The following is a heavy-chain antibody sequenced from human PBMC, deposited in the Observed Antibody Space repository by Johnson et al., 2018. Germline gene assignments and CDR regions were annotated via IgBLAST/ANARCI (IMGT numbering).Heavy chain of an antibody. D-gene: IGHD2-21*01. CDR2: ISDEGET. CDR3: TRDQRPGIRRGNYFYMEV. V-gene: IGHV3-53*01. J-gene: IGHJ6*03. CDR1: GFSVSGDY. Sequence: VQLVQSGGALIQPGGSLRLSCAASGFSVSGDYMTWVRQAPGKGLEWVSLISDEGETYYADSVQGRFIISRDESKNTLYLQMNSLRAEDTAVYYCTRDQRPGIRRGNYFYMEVWGKGTTVIVSS.